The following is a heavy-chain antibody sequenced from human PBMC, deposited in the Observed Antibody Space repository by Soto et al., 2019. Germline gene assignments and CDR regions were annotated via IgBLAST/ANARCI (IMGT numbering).Heavy chain of an antibody. V-gene: IGHV3-7*03. D-gene: IGHD4-17*01. CDR3: ANLDYGGTNGYFDY. J-gene: IGHJ4*02. CDR1: GFTFSSYW. Sequence: GSLRLSCAASGFTFSSYWMSWVRQAPGKGLEWVANIKQDGSEKYYVDSVKGRFTISRDNAKNSLYLQMNSLRAEDTAVYYCANLDYGGTNGYFDYWGQGTLVTVSS. CDR2: IKQDGSEK.